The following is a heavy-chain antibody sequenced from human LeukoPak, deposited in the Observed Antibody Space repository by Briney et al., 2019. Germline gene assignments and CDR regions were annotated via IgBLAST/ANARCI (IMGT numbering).Heavy chain of an antibody. D-gene: IGHD6-19*01. CDR2: IYTSGST. CDR3: ARDWNAGSGWFLWFDP. J-gene: IGHJ5*02. Sequence: PSETLSLTCTVSSGSISSYYWSWIRQPAGKGLEWIGRIYTSGSTDYNSSLKSRLAMSLDTSKNQFSLKLRSVTAVDTAVYYCARDWNAGSGWFLWFDPWGQGTLVTVSS. CDR1: SGSISSYY. V-gene: IGHV4-4*07.